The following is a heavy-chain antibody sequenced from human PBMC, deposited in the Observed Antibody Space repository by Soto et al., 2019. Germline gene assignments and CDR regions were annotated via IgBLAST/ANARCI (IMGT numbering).Heavy chain of an antibody. CDR3: TKDLPARPTPGMDV. D-gene: IGHD6-6*01. CDR1: GFIFSNYA. Sequence: GSLRLSCAASGFIFSNYAISWVRQAPGKGLEWVSAITGDNSATYYANSVRGRFTISRDNSKNTVYLQMNSLRAEDTALYYCTKDLPARPTPGMDVWGQGTTVTVSS. J-gene: IGHJ6*02. CDR2: ITGDNSAT. V-gene: IGHV3-23*01.